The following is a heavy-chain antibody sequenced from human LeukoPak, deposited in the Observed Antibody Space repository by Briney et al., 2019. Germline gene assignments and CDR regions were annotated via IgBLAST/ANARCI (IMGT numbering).Heavy chain of an antibody. CDR3: ANVAANIVGDTTPPPDY. CDR2: ISGSGGST. V-gene: IGHV3-23*01. Sequence: PGGSLRLSCAASGFTFSSYAMSWVRQAPGKGLEWVSAISGSGGSTYYADSVKGRFTISRDNSKNTLYLQMNSLRAEDTAVYYCANVAANIVGDTTPPPDYWGQGTLVTVSS. J-gene: IGHJ4*02. D-gene: IGHD1-26*01. CDR1: GFTFSSYA.